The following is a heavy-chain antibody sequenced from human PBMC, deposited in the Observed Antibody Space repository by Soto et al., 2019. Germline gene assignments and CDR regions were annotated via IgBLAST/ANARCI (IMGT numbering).Heavy chain of an antibody. J-gene: IGHJ4*02. CDR3: ATSIAEADIYDC. D-gene: IGHD6-13*01. CDR2: FDPEDVET. V-gene: IGHV1-24*01. Sequence: ASVKVSCKVSGYTLTELSMHWVRQAPGKGLEWMGGFDPEDVETIYAQKFQGRVTMTEDTSTDTAYMELRSLRSEDTAVYYCATSIAEADIYDCWGKGTMVTVSS. CDR1: GYTLTELS.